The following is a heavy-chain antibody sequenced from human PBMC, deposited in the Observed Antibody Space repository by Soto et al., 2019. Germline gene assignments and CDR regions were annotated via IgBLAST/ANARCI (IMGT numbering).Heavy chain of an antibody. V-gene: IGHV5-51*01. Sequence: PGESLKISCKGSGYSFTSYWIGWVRQMPGKGLEWMGIIYPGDSDTRYSPSFQGQVTISADKSISTAYLQWSSLKASDTAMYYCARDILAVAGTYYYYYGMDVWGQGTTVTVSS. J-gene: IGHJ6*02. CDR3: ARDILAVAGTYYYYYGMDV. CDR2: IYPGDSDT. D-gene: IGHD6-19*01. CDR1: GYSFTSYW.